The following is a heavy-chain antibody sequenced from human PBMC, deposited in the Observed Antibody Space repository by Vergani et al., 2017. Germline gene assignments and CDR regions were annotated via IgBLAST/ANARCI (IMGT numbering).Heavy chain of an antibody. J-gene: IGHJ6*03. V-gene: IGHV1-69*01. CDR2: IIPIFGTA. Sequence: QVQLVQSGAEVKKPGSSVKVSCKASGGTFSSYAISWVRQAPGQGLEWMGGIIPIFGTANYAQKFQGRVTITADESTSTAYMELSSLRSEDTAVYYCARVYCSGGSCYPPLYYYYYYMDVWGKGTTVTVSS. CDR3: ARVYCSGGSCYPPLYYYYYYMDV. CDR1: GGTFSSYA. D-gene: IGHD2-15*01.